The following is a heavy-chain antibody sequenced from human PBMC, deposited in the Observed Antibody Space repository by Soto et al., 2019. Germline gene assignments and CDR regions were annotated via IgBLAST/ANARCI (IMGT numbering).Heavy chain of an antibody. V-gene: IGHV4-59*01. CDR1: GGSISSYY. J-gene: IGHJ6*03. CDR3: ARDVRVGGYDIPYYYYYMDV. Sequence: PSETLSLTCTVSGGSISSYYWSWIRQPPGKGLEWIGYIYYSGSTNYNPSLKSRVTISVDTSKNQFSLKLSSVTAADTAVYYCARDVRVGGYDIPYYYYYMDVRAKRTTVTVSS. CDR2: IYYSGST. D-gene: IGHD5-12*01.